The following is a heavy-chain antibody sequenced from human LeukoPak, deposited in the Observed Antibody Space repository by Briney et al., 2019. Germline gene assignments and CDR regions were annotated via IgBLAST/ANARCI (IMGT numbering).Heavy chain of an antibody. J-gene: IGHJ6*03. V-gene: IGHV4-34*01. D-gene: IGHD3-10*01. Sequence: SETLSLTCAVYGGSFSGYYWSWIGQPPGKGLEWIGEINHRGSTNYNPSLKSRVTISVDTSKNQFSLKLSSVTAADTAVYYCARGTMVRGVIGYYYCYYMDVWGKGTTVTVSS. CDR3: ARGTMVRGVIGYYYCYYMDV. CDR1: GGSFSGYY. CDR2: INHRGST.